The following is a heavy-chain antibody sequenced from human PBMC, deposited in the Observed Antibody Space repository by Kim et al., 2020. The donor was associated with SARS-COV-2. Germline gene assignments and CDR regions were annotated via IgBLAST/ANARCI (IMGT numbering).Heavy chain of an antibody. Sequence: SETLSLTCTVSGGSISSSSYYWGWIRQAPGKGLEWIGSIYYSGSTYYNPSLKSRVTISVDTSKNQFSLKLNSVTAADTAVYYCARVKYRDSSGWKYYFDYWGQGTLVTVSS. CDR2: IYYSGST. D-gene: IGHD6-19*01. V-gene: IGHV4-39*07. CDR1: GGSISSSSYY. J-gene: IGHJ4*02. CDR3: ARVKYRDSSGWKYYFDY.